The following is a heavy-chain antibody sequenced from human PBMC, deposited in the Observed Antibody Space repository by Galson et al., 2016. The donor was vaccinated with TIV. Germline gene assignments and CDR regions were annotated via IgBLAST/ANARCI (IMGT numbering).Heavy chain of an antibody. D-gene: IGHD1-14*01. Sequence: ETLSLTCAVHGGSFSGYYWGWIRQTPGKGLESIGDIYYTGSSNYNPSLKRRVSISIDTSKNQFSLTVKSVTAADTALYFCARIDRGWFDPWGQGTLVTVSS. CDR1: GGSFSGYY. J-gene: IGHJ5*02. V-gene: IGHV4-34*01. CDR2: IYYTGSS. CDR3: ARIDRGWFDP.